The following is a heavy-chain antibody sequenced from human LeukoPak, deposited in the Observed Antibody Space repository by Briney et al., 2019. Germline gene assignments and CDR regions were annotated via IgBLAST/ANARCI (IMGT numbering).Heavy chain of an antibody. J-gene: IGHJ4*02. Sequence: ASAKVSCKASGYTFTGYYLHWVRQAPGQGLEWMGWINPNSGGTNYAQKFQGRVTMTRDTSVNTACMELSGLRSDDTAVYFCARTIVAAVGRDFWGQGTLVTVSS. D-gene: IGHD6-13*01. V-gene: IGHV1-2*02. CDR3: ARTIVAAVGRDF. CDR1: GYTFTGYY. CDR2: INPNSGGT.